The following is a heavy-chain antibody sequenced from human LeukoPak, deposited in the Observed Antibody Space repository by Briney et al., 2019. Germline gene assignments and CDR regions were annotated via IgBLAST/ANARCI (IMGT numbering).Heavy chain of an antibody. D-gene: IGHD3-3*01. Sequence: GGSLRLSCAASGVSFSSYAMHWVRQAPGKGLEWVAVISYDGSNKYYADSVKGRFTISRDNSKNTLYLQMNSLRAEDTAVYYCAREYYGFWSGYLYYFDYWGQGTLVTVSS. CDR2: ISYDGSNK. V-gene: IGHV3-30*01. J-gene: IGHJ4*02. CDR3: AREYYGFWSGYLYYFDY. CDR1: GVSFSSYA.